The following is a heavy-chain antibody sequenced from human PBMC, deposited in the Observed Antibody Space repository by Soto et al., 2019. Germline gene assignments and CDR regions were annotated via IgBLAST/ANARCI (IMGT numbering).Heavy chain of an antibody. J-gene: IGHJ6*02. D-gene: IGHD2-21*01. CDR1: GFTFNNYG. CDR2: ISTYGDNT. Sequence: ASVKVSCKAAGFTFNNYGLTWVRQAPGQGLERMGWISTYGDNTNNAPKNQGRVTMTTETSTSTDNKEQRNLRSDDTAKYYCASLPPVVGWIDYFSGMDVWGQGTTVTVSS. CDR3: ASLPPVVGWIDYFSGMDV. V-gene: IGHV1-18*01.